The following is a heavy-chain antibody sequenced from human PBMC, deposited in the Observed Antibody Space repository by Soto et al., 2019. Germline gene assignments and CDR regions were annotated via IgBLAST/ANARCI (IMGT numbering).Heavy chain of an antibody. V-gene: IGHV5-51*01. Sequence: PGESLKISCKGSGHIFSNDWIAWVRQMPGKGLEWMGIIYPGDSDTRYSPSFQGQVTITVDKSINTAMYYCARQRLWGTSGYYYFENWGQGTLVTVSS. J-gene: IGHJ4*02. D-gene: IGHD3-22*01. CDR2: IYPGDSDT. CDR3: FEN. CDR1: GHIFSNDW.